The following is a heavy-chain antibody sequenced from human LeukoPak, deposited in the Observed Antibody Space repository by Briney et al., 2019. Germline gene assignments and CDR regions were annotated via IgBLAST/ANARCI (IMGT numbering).Heavy chain of an antibody. Sequence: GGSLRPSCTASGLPFSSYEMNWVRQAPGKGLEWISYISSRGTTIYYADSVKGRFTISRDNAENSLYLQMNSLRAEDTAVYYCARVYDTSGYKTPPPDYWGQGTLVTVSS. CDR2: ISSRGTTI. V-gene: IGHV3-48*03. CDR1: GLPFSSYE. D-gene: IGHD3-22*01. J-gene: IGHJ4*02. CDR3: ARVYDTSGYKTPPPDY.